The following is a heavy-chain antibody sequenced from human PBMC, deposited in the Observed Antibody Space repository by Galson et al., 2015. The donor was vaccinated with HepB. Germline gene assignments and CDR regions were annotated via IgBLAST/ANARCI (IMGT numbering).Heavy chain of an antibody. Sequence: QSGAEVKKPGESLRISCKGSGYSFTSYWISWVRQMPGKGLEWMGRIDPSDSYTNYSPSFRGHVTISADKSISTAYLQWSSLKASDTAMYYCARFITLDCSSTSCYGGGNDYWGQGTLVTVSS. CDR2: IDPSDSYT. D-gene: IGHD2-2*01. V-gene: IGHV5-10-1*01. CDR1: GYSFTSYW. CDR3: ARFITLDCSSTSCYGGGNDY. J-gene: IGHJ4*02.